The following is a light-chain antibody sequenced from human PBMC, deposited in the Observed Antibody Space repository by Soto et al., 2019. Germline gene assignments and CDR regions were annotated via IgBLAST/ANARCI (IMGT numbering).Light chain of an antibody. J-gene: IGKJ1*01. V-gene: IGKV3-15*01. Sequence: EIVMTQSPATLSVSPGERATLSCRASQSVSSNLAWYQQKPGQAPRLLIYSASTRATGIPARFSGSGSGTAFTLTISSLQSEDFAVYYCQHYNNWPPWTFGQGTKVEIK. CDR2: SAS. CDR3: QHYNNWPPWT. CDR1: QSVSSN.